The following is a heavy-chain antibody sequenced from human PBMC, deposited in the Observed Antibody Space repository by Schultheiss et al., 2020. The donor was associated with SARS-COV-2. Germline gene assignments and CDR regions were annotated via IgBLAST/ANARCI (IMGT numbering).Heavy chain of an antibody. V-gene: IGHV3-21*01. J-gene: IGHJ6*02. CDR3: ARVERGVYYYYGMDV. Sequence: GGSLRLSCAASGFTFSSYAMHWVRQAPGKGLEWVSSISSSSSYIYYADSVKGRFTISRDNAKNSLYLQMNSLRAEDTAVYYCARVERGVYYYYGMDVWGQGTTVTVSS. CDR2: ISSSSSYI. D-gene: IGHD1-26*01. CDR1: GFTFSSYA.